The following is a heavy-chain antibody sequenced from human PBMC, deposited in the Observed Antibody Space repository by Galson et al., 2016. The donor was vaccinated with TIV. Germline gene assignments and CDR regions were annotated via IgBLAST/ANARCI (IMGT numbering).Heavy chain of an antibody. Sequence: LSLTCEVYGGSFNRYYWTWIRQPPGKGLEWIGQINHRGSTKYNPSLNSRVTISVDTSKNQFSLKMNSMTAADTAVYYCASPFPGGDDFWSAYYDAFDVWGQGTMVTVSS. V-gene: IGHV4-34*01. CDR3: ASPFPGGDDFWSAYYDAFDV. J-gene: IGHJ3*01. CDR1: GGSFNRYY. D-gene: IGHD3-3*01. CDR2: INHRGST.